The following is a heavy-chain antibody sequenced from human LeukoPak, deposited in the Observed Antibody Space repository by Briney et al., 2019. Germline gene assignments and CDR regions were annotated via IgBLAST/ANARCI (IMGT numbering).Heavy chain of an antibody. D-gene: IGHD6-19*01. CDR2: ISWNSGSI. CDR3: VKDEGAVAGNYFDY. Sequence: PGGSLRLSCAASGFTFDDYAMHWVRQVPGKGLEWVSRISWNSGSIGYADSVKGRFTISRDNVKNSLYLQMSSLRAEDTALYYCVKDEGAVAGNYFDYWGQGTLVTVSS. V-gene: IGHV3-9*01. CDR1: GFTFDDYA. J-gene: IGHJ4*02.